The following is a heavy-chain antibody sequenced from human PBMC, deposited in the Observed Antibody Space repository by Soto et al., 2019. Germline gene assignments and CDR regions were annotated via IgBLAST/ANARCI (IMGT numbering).Heavy chain of an antibody. CDR3: ARARRYCSGGSCYIRFDY. CDR1: GYTFTSYD. V-gene: IGHV1-8*01. Sequence: PSVKVSCKASGYTFTSYDINWVRQANGQGLEWMGWMNPNSGNTGYAQKFQGRVTMTRNTSISTAYMELSSLRSEDTAVYYCARARRYCSGGSCYIRFDYWGQGTPVTVSS. D-gene: IGHD2-15*01. J-gene: IGHJ4*02. CDR2: MNPNSGNT.